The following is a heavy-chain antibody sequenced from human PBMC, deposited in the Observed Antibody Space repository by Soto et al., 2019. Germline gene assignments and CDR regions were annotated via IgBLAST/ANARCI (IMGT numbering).Heavy chain of an antibody. CDR3: ARDWKGAEGFEP. CDR1: GYTFSTYG. V-gene: IGHV1-18*01. CDR2: IGADNGDT. D-gene: IGHD1-1*01. J-gene: IGHJ5*02. Sequence: QAQLVQSGAEVKKPGASVKVSCKASGYTFSTYGFSWVRQAPGQGLEWMGWIGADNGDTNYAQNFQGRVTMTTDTAPTTSYMELRSLTSDDTGVYFCARDWKGAEGFEPWGQGTLVTVSS.